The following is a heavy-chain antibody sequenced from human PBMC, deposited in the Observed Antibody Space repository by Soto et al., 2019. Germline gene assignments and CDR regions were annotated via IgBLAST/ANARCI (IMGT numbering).Heavy chain of an antibody. J-gene: IGHJ4*02. CDR1: GFTFSSYA. CDR2: ISYDGSNK. Sequence: GGSLRLSCAASGFTFSSYAMHWVRQAPGKGLEWVAVISYDGSNKYYADSVKGRFTISRDNSKNTLYLQMNSLRAEDTAVYYCARVPWYGGLFDYWGQGTLVTVSS. CDR3: ARVPWYGGLFDY. D-gene: IGHD3-10*01. V-gene: IGHV3-30-3*01.